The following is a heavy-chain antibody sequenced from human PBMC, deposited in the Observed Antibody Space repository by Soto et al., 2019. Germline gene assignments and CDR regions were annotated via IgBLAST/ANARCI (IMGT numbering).Heavy chain of an antibody. CDR3: ARDPWCGELADY. CDR1: GYTFTSYA. J-gene: IGHJ4*02. V-gene: IGHV1-3*01. D-gene: IGHD3-10*01. Sequence: QVQLVQSGAEVKKPGASVKVSCKASGYTFTSYAMHWVRQAPGQRLEWMGWINAGNGNTKYSQKFQGRVTITRDTSASTAYMELSSLRSEDTAVYDCARDPWCGELADYWGQGTLVTVSS. CDR2: INAGNGNT.